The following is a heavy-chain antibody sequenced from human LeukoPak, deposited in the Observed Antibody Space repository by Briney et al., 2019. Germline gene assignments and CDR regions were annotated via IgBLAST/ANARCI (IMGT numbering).Heavy chain of an antibody. V-gene: IGHV1-2*02. Sequence: ASVKVSCKASGYTFIDHYFHWVRQAPGQGLEWMGWINSNSGATRYAQKFEGRVALTRDTSINTAYMELSSLRSDDTAVYYCARDLVIGISGGYYSYMDVWGKGTTVTVSS. CDR2: INSNSGAT. J-gene: IGHJ6*03. CDR3: ARDLVIGISGGYYSYMDV. CDR1: GYTFIDHY. D-gene: IGHD1-14*01.